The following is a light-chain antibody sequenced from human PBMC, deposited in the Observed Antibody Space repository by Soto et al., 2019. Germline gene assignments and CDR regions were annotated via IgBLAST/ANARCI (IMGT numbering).Light chain of an antibody. CDR1: SSDVGGYNY. J-gene: IGLJ1*01. CDR2: DVS. CDR3: CSYAGSAYV. V-gene: IGLV2-11*01. Sequence: QSALTQPRSVSVSPGQSVTISCTGTSSDVGGYNYVSWYQQHPGKAPKLLIYDVSKRPSGVPDRFSGSKSGNTASLTLSGLQAEDEADYYCCSYAGSAYVFGAGTKLTVL.